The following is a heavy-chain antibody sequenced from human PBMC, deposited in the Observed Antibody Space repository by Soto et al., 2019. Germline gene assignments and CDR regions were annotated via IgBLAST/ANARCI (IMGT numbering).Heavy chain of an antibody. J-gene: IGHJ6*02. CDR3: AATGENYYYYGMDV. Sequence: ASVKVSCKASGYTFTSYAMHWVRQAPGQRLEWIGWINAGNGNAKYSQKFQGRVTITRDTSTSTAYMELSSLRSEDTAVYYCAATGENYYYYGMDVWGQGTTVTVSS. CDR1: GYTFTSYA. V-gene: IGHV1-3*01. D-gene: IGHD3-10*01. CDR2: INAGNGNA.